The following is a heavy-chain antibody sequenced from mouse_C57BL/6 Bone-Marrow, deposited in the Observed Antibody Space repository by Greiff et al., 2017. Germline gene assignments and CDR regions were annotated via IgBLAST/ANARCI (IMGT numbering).Heavy chain of an antibody. CDR1: GFSLTSYG. CDR2: IWGDGST. V-gene: IGHV2-3*01. J-gene: IGHJ3*01. CDR3: AKPGLLLRNGAY. Sequence: QVQLKESGPSLVAPSQSLSITCTVSGFSLTSYGVSWVRQPPGKGLEWLGVIWGDGSTNYHSALIYSLSLRKDNSKGQVFLKLNSLQTDDTATYYCAKPGLLLRNGAYWGQGTLVTVSA. D-gene: IGHD1-1*01.